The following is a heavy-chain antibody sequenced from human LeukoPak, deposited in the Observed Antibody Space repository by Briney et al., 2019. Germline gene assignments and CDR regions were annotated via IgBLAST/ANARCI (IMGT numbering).Heavy chain of an antibody. CDR3: ARDSQRTYSTPGY. D-gene: IGHD4-11*01. CDR1: GYTFTSYD. CDR2: MNPNSGNT. Sequence: ASAKVSCKASGYTFTSYDINWVRQATGQGLEWMGWMNPNSGNTGYAQKFQGRVTMTRNTSISTAYMELRSLRSDDTAVYYCARDSQRTYSTPGYWGQGTLVTVSS. V-gene: IGHV1-8*01. J-gene: IGHJ4*02.